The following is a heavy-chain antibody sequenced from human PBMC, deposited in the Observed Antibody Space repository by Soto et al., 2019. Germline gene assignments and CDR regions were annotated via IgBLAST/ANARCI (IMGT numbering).Heavy chain of an antibody. V-gene: IGHV3-21*04. J-gene: IGHJ4*02. CDR1: GLNFEKCS. D-gene: IGHD2-15*01. CDR2: ISPSSTYI. Sequence: GGSLRLFCAASGLNFEKCSMNWVRQPPGKGPEWLASISPSSTYIRYADSVKGRFTISRDNARNSLSLQMMNLRADDTAIYYCATDTGDIEVVTATTWGQGTLVTVSS. CDR3: ATDTGDIEVVTATT.